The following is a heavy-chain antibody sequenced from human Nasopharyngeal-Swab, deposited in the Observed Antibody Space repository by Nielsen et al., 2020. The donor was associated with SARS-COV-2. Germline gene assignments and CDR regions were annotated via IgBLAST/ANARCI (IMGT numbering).Heavy chain of an antibody. V-gene: IGHV3-23*01. CDR2: ISGSDYST. Sequence: GGSLRLSCAASGFTFNTYAISWVRQAPGKGLEWVSVISGSDYSTKYADSVKGRFTISRDNSKNTLYLQVNSLRAEDTAVYYCAKDRGCSGGSCYVHWYFDLWGRGTLVTVSS. CDR1: GFTFNTYA. J-gene: IGHJ2*01. CDR3: AKDRGCSGGSCYVHWYFDL. D-gene: IGHD2-15*01.